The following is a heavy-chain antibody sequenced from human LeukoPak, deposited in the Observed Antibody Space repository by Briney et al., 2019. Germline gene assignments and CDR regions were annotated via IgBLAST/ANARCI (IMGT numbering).Heavy chain of an antibody. CDR3: ARDRRRYYDSSGYLQFDY. V-gene: IGHV1-18*01. D-gene: IGHD3-22*01. CDR2: ISAYNGNT. J-gene: IGHJ4*02. CDR1: GYTFTSYG. Sequence: ASVNVSCKASGYTFTSYGISWVRQAPGQGREWMGWISAYNGNTNYAQKLQGRVTMTTDTSTSTAYMELRSLRSDDTAVYYCARDRRRYYDSSGYLQFDYWGQGTLVTVSS.